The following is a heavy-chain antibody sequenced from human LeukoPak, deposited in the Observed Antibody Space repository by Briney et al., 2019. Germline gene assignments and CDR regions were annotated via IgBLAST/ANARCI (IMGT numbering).Heavy chain of an antibody. V-gene: IGHV4-39*01. D-gene: IGHD6-19*01. CDR3: ARHLPIPPIAVAGTVGFSNDS. CDR1: GGSISSSSYY. Sequence: SETLSLTCTVSGGSISSSSYYWGWIRQPPGKGLEWIGSIYYSGSTYYNPSLKSRVTISVDTSKTQFSLKLSSVTDAGTAVYYCARHLPIPPIAVAGTVGFSNDSWGQGTLVTASS. J-gene: IGHJ4*02. CDR2: IYYSGST.